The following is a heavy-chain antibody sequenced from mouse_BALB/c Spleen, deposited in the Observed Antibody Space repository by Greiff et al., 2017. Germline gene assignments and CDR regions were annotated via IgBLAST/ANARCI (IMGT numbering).Heavy chain of an antibody. V-gene: IGHV5-17*02. CDR3: ARSRTTGGLDY. J-gene: IGHJ2*01. CDR2: ISSGSSTI. Sequence: EVKLVESGGGLVQPGGSRKLSCAASGFTFSSFGMHWVRQAPEKGLEWVAYISSGSSTIYYADTVKGRFTISRDNPKNTLFLQMTSLRSEDTAMYYCARSRTTGGLDYWGQGTTLTVSS. CDR1: GFTFSSFG. D-gene: IGHD1-1*01.